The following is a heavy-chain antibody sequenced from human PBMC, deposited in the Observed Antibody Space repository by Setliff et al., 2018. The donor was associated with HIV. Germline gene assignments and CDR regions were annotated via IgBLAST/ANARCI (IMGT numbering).Heavy chain of an antibody. CDR2: ISSGSSYI. Sequence: GGSLRLSCAASGFTFSSYSMNWVRQAPGKGLEWVSSISSGSSYIYYAESVKGRFTISRDNAKNSLYLQMNSLRAEDTAVYYCAADVPNFSDDYIPIDYWGRGTLVTVSS. J-gene: IGHJ4*02. CDR3: AADVPNFSDDYIPIDY. CDR1: GFTFSSYS. V-gene: IGHV3-21*01. D-gene: IGHD4-4*01.